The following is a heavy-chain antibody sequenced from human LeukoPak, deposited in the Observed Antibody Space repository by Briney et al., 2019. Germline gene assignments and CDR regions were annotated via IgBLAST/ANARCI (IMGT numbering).Heavy chain of an antibody. CDR1: GYTFTSYD. V-gene: IGHV1-69*13. CDR2: IIPIFGTA. Sequence: ASVKVSCKASGYTFTSYDINWVRQAPGQGLEWMGGIIPIFGTANYAQKFQGRVTITADESTSTAYMELSSLRSEDTAVYYCATGYDYVWGSPTSFDYWGQGTLVTVSS. J-gene: IGHJ4*02. D-gene: IGHD3-16*01. CDR3: ATGYDYVWGSPTSFDY.